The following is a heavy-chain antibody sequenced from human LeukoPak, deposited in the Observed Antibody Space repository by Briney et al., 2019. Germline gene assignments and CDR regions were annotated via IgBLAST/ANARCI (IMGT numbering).Heavy chain of an antibody. CDR1: GGTFSSYA. V-gene: IGHV1-69*05. CDR2: IIPIFGTA. CDR3: ARAKKGYYYYMDV. Sequence: SVKVSCKASGGTFSSYAIIWVRQAPGQGLEWMGRIIPIFGTANYAHKFQGRVTITTDESTSTAYMELSSLRSDDTAVYYCARAKKGYYYYMDVWGKGTTVTVSS. J-gene: IGHJ6*03.